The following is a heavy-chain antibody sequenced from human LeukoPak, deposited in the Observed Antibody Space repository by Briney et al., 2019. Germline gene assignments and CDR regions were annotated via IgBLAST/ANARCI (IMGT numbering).Heavy chain of an antibody. V-gene: IGHV3-48*03. D-gene: IGHD7-27*01. Sequence: PGGSLRLSCAASGYTFSSYEMNWVRQAPGKGLEWVSDISSSGGTIYYTASVKGRFTTSRDNAKNSLYLQMNSLTAGDTAVYYCGRGHWGLDYWGQGALVTVSS. J-gene: IGHJ4*02. CDR3: GRGHWGLDY. CDR2: ISSSGGTI. CDR1: GYTFSSYE.